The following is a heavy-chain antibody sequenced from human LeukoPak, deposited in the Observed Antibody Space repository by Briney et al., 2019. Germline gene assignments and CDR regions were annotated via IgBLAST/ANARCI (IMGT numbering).Heavy chain of an antibody. CDR3: ARGETYYYGSGSHPLDY. J-gene: IGHJ4*02. CDR2: IIPIFGTA. D-gene: IGHD3-10*01. Sequence: ASVKVSRKASGGTFSSYAISWVRQAPGQGLGWMGGIIPIFGTANYAQKFQGRVTITADESTSTAYMELSSLRSEDTAVYYCARGETYYYGSGSHPLDYWGQGTLVTVSS. V-gene: IGHV1-69*13. CDR1: GGTFSSYA.